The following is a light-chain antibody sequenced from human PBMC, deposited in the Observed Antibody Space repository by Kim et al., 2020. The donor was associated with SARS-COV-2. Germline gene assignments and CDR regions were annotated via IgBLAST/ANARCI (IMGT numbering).Light chain of an antibody. CDR2: GGS. J-gene: IGKJ2*03. CDR3: QQYNNWPPYS. CDR1: QSVRRN. Sequence: VSPGERATFSCRASQSVRRNVAWYQQKPGQAPRLLIYGGSNRATGIPAKFSGSGWGTEFTLTISSLQSDDSAVYYCQQYNNWPPYSFGQGTKLEI. V-gene: IGKV3D-15*01.